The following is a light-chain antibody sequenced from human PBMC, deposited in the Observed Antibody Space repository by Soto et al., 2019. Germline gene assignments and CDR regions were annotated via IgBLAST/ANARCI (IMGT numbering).Light chain of an antibody. CDR1: QSVTSSY. CDR2: DAS. J-gene: IGKJ4*01. Sequence: IVLTQSPGTLSLSPGERLTLSCRASQSVTSSYLAWYQQKPGQAPRLLIYDASNRATGIPARFSGSGSGTDFTLTISSLEPEDFAVYYCQQRSNWITFGGGTKVDIK. V-gene: IGKV3-11*01. CDR3: QQRSNWIT.